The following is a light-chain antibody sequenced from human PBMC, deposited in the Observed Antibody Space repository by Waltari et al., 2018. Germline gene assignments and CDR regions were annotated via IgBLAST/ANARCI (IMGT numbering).Light chain of an antibody. CDR1: NWGAIN. CDR2: QNN. Sequence: SYEVTQSPSVSVSPGLHATLRCSPDNWGAINVSWYQQKSGQSPVLVIFQNNMRPSAISERFSGSNSGSTATLTIREAQRLDEADYFCQAWHPPSGAVFGGGTRLTIL. V-gene: IGLV3-1*01. CDR3: QAWHPPSGAV. J-gene: IGLJ2*01.